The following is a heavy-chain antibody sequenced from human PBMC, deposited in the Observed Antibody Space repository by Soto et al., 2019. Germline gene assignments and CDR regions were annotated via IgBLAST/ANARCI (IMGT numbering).Heavy chain of an antibody. J-gene: IGHJ6*02. D-gene: IGHD1-1*01. CDR2: IDWDDDK. V-gene: IGHV2-70*11. Sequence: SGPTLVNPTQTLTLTCTLSGFSLSTSGMCVDWIRQPPGKALEWLARIDWDDDKYYSTSLKTRLTISKDTSKNQVVLTMTNMDPVDTATYYCARRTGIYYGMDVWGQGTTVTVSS. CDR3: ARRTGIYYGMDV. CDR1: GFSLSTSGMC.